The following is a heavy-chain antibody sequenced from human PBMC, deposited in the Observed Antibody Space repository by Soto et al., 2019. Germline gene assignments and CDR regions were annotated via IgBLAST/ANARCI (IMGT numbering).Heavy chain of an antibody. CDR2: INHSGST. CDR3: ARARGVISLNWFDP. Sequence: TLSLTCAVYGGSFSGYYWSWIRQPPGKGLEWIGEINHSGSTNYNPSLKSRVTISVDTSKNQFSLKLSSVTAADTAVYYCARARGVISLNWFDPWGQGTLVTVSS. D-gene: IGHD3-10*01. V-gene: IGHV4-34*01. CDR1: GGSFSGYY. J-gene: IGHJ5*02.